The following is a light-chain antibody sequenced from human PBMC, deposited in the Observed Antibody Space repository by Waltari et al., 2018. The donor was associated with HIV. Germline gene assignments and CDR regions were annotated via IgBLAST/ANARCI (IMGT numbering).Light chain of an antibody. Sequence: QSALTQPRSVSGSPGQSVTISCTGTSSAVGAYNYVSWYQQHPGKAPKLIIYDVTRRPSGLPDRFSGSKSGNTASLTISGLQAEDEADYYCCSYAGNYTGVFGGGTKLTVL. CDR2: DVT. V-gene: IGLV2-11*01. CDR3: CSYAGNYTGV. J-gene: IGLJ3*02. CDR1: SSAVGAYNY.